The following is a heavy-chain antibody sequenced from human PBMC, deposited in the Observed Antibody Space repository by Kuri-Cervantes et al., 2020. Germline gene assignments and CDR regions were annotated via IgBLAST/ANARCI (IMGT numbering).Heavy chain of an antibody. V-gene: IGHV4-4*07. J-gene: IGHJ3*01. CDR3: AASYYYGSGSYEG. D-gene: IGHD3-10*01. Sequence: SETLSLTCTVSGGSISSYYWNWIRQPAGKGLEWIGRIYTSGSTNYNPSLKSRVTISVDKSKNQFSLKLSSVTAADTAVYYCAASYYYGSGSYEGWGQGTKVTVSS. CDR2: IYTSGST. CDR1: GGSISSYY.